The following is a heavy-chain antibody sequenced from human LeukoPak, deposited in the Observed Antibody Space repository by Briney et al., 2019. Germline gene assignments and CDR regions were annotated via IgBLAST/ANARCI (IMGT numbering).Heavy chain of an antibody. J-gene: IGHJ4*02. CDR2: IYYSGST. CDR3: ARTLDTAMVTDY. V-gene: IGHV4-59*01. D-gene: IGHD5-18*01. Sequence: SETLSLTCTVSGGSISSYYWSWIRQPPGKGLEWIGYIYYSGSTNYNPSLKSRVTISVDTSKNQLSLKLSSVTAADTAVYYCARTLDTAMVTDYWGQGTLVTVSS. CDR1: GGSISSYY.